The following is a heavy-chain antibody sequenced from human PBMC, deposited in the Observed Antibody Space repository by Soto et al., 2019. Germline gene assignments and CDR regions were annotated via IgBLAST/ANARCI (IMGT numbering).Heavy chain of an antibody. J-gene: IGHJ6*02. CDR1: GYTFTSYG. V-gene: IGHV1-18*01. CDR3: ARGFRGDYNYYGMDV. CDR2: ISAYNGNT. D-gene: IGHD3-16*01. Sequence: ASVKVSCKASGYTFTSYGISWVRQAPGQGLEWMGWISAYNGNTNYAQKLQGRVTMTTDTSTSTAYMELRSLRSDDTAVYYCARGFRGDYNYYGMDVWGQGTTVTVSS.